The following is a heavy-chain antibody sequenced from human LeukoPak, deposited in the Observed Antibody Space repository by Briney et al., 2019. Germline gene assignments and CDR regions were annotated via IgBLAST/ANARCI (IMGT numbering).Heavy chain of an antibody. CDR2: ISSSSSTI. D-gene: IGHD3-22*01. J-gene: IGHJ3*02. Sequence: SGRPLRLSCAASGFTFSSYSMNWVRQTPAKGQEWASYISSSSSTIYYADSVKGRFTISRDNAKNSLYLQMNSLRDEDTAVYYCARDGTMTVVVTDDAFDIWGQGTMVTVSS. V-gene: IGHV3-48*02. CDR1: GFTFSSYS. CDR3: ARDGTMTVVVTDDAFDI.